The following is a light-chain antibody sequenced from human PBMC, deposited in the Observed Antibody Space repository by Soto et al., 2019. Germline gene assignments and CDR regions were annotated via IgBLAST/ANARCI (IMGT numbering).Light chain of an antibody. Sequence: QSVLTQPRSVSGSPGQSVTISCTGTSSDVGNYNYVSWYQQHPGKAPKLMIFDVTKRPSGVPDRFSGSKSGNTASLTISGLQAEDEADYYCCPYAGSYTFVFGTGTKLTVL. CDR1: SSDVGNYNY. V-gene: IGLV2-11*01. CDR3: CPYAGSYTFV. J-gene: IGLJ1*01. CDR2: DVT.